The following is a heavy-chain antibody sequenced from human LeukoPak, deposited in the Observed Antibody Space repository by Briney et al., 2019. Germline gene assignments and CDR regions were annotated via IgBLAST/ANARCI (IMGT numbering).Heavy chain of an antibody. CDR2: IIPILGIA. J-gene: IGHJ6*03. V-gene: IGHV1-69*04. CDR3: AGEGAGDMDV. Sequence: SVKVSCKASGGTFSSYTISWVRQAPGQGLEWMGRIIPILGIANYAQKFQGRVTITAEKYTSTAYMELSSLRSEDTAVYYCAGEGAGDMDVWGKGTTVTVSS. CDR1: GGTFSSYT.